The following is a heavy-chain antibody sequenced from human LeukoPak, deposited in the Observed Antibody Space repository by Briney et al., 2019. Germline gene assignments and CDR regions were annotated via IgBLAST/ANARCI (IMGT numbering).Heavy chain of an antibody. J-gene: IGHJ3*02. CDR1: GFTFSSYS. CDR2: ISSSSSTI. Sequence: GGSLRLSCAASGFTFSSYSMNWVRQAPGKGLEWVSYISSSSSTIYYADSVKGRFTISRDNAKNSLYLQMNSLRAEDTAVYYCARATPYYYDSSGYSVDAFDIWGQGTMVTVSS. D-gene: IGHD3-22*01. CDR3: ARATPYYYDSSGYSVDAFDI. V-gene: IGHV3-48*01.